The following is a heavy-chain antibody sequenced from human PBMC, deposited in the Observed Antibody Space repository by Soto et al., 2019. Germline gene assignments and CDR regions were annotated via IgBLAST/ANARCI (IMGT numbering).Heavy chain of an antibody. CDR2: IYPGDSDT. CDR1: GYSFTSYW. Sequence: GESLKISCKGSGYSFTSYWIGWVRQMPGKGLEWMGIIYPGDSDTRYSPSFQGQVTISADKSISTAYLQWSSPKASDTAMYYCARHGIVPGAYWLLLKGYYYGMDVWGQGTTVTVSS. CDR3: ARHGIVPGAYWLLLKGYYYGMDV. D-gene: IGHD3-22*01. J-gene: IGHJ6*02. V-gene: IGHV5-51*01.